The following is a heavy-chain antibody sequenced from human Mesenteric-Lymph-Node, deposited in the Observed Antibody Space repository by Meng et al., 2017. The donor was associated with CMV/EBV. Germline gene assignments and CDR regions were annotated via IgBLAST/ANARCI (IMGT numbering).Heavy chain of an antibody. V-gene: IGHV1-2*02. D-gene: IGHD1-7*01. CDR2: ISPDSGGT. CDR1: GYTFTGYY. CDR3: ATDQGWNYDLDY. J-gene: IGHJ4*02. Sequence: ASVKVSCKASGYTFTGYYIHWVRQAPGHGLEWMGWISPDSGGTNYAQKFQGRVTMTRDTSISTAYMELSSLRSEDTAVYYCATDQGWNYDLDYWGQGTLVTVSS.